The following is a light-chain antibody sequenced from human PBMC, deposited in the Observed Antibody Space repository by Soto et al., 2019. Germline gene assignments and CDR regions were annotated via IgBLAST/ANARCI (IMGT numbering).Light chain of an antibody. CDR3: QQYNGYWT. CDR1: QSISDW. J-gene: IGKJ1*01. Sequence: DIQMTQSPSTLFASVGDRVTITCRASQSISDWLAWYQQKPGKAPKLLLYESSSLKSGVPSRFSGSRSGTEYTLSISSLQPDDFATYYCQQYNGYWTFGQGTKVQIK. V-gene: IGKV1-5*03. CDR2: ESS.